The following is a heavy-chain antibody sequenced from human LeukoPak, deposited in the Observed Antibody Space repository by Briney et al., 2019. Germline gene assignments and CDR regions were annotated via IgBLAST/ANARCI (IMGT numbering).Heavy chain of an antibody. CDR3: ATYSSLNRREFQY. Sequence: GGSLRLSCEGSGFTFSNYWMGWVRQAPGKGLQWVANIKTDGSEKYYVDSVRGRFTISRDNAKNSLYPQMNSLRAEDTAVYYCATYSSLNRREFQYWGQGTLLTVSS. CDR2: IKTDGSEK. CDR1: GFTFSNYW. D-gene: IGHD3-22*01. V-gene: IGHV3-7*01. J-gene: IGHJ1*01.